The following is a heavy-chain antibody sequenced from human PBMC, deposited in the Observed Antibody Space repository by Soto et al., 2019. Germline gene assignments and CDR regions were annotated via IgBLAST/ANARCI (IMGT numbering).Heavy chain of an antibody. CDR3: ARDMYNWNYVGYFDY. J-gene: IGHJ4*02. V-gene: IGHV1-69*13. CDR1: GGTFSSYA. CDR2: IIPIFGTA. Sequence: SVKVSCKASGGTFSSYAISWVRQAPGQGLEWMGGIIPIFGTANYAQKFQGRVTITADESTSTAYMELSSLRSEDTAVYYCARDMYNWNYVGYFDYWGQGTLVTVSS. D-gene: IGHD1-7*01.